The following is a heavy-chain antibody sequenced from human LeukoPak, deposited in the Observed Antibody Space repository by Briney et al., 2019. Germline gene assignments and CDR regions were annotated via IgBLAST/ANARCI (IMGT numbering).Heavy chain of an antibody. Sequence: GGSLRLSCAASGFTFSSYAMSWVRQAPGKGLEWVSAISGSGGSTHYADSVKGRFTISRDNAKNSLYLQMSSLRAEDTAVYYCAKRGAEVGTTVAPGDYWGQGTLLTVSS. CDR1: GFTFSSYA. V-gene: IGHV3-23*01. D-gene: IGHD1-26*01. CDR3: AKRGAEVGTTVAPGDY. J-gene: IGHJ4*02. CDR2: ISGSGGST.